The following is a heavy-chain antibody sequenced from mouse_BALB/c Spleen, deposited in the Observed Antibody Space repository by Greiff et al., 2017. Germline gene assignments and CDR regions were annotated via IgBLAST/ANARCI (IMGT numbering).Heavy chain of an antibody. CDR2: ISNLAYSI. D-gene: IGHD1-1*01. V-gene: IGHV5-15*02. CDR1: GFTFSDYG. J-gene: IGHJ1*01. Sequence: EVQLVESGGGLVQPGGSRKLSCAASGFTFSDYGMAWVRQAPGKGPEWVAFISNLAYSIYYADTVTGRFTISRENAKNTLYLEMSSLRSEDTAMYYCARETTEGYFDVWGAGTTVTVSS. CDR3: ARETTEGYFDV.